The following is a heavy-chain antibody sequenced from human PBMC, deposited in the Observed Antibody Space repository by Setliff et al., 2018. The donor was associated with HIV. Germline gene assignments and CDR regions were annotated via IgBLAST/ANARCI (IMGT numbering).Heavy chain of an antibody. D-gene: IGHD3-16*02. CDR2: VYYSGST. J-gene: IGHJ3*02. CDR1: GGSISSSHYY. Sequence: SETLSLTCTVSGGSISSSHYYWGWIRQPPGKGLEWIGTVYYSGSTYYNPSLKSRVTISVDTAKKQFSLRLRSVTATDTAVYYCARHEGRSYYDYVWGSSRPVDAFDIWGQGTMVTVS. CDR3: ARHEGRSYYDYVWGSSRPVDAFDI. V-gene: IGHV4-39*01.